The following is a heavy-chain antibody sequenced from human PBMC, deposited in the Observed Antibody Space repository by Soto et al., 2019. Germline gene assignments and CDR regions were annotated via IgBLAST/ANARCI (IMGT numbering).Heavy chain of an antibody. CDR2: INSDGSNT. D-gene: IGHD4-17*01. CDR1: GFTFSSYW. V-gene: IGHV3-74*01. J-gene: IGHJ6*02. CDR3: AMPPVTSQHYYGMGV. Sequence: EVQLVESGGGLVQPGGSLRLSCAATGFTFSSYWMHWVRQAPGKGLVWVSRINSDGSNTRYADSVKGRFTISRDNAKNTLYLQMNSLRAEDTALYYCAMPPVTSQHYYGMGVCGQGTTVTVSS.